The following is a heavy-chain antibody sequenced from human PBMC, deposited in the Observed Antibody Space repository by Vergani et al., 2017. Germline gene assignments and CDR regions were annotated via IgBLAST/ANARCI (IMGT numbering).Heavy chain of an antibody. D-gene: IGHD2-2*01. Sequence: QVQLVESGGGVVQPGGSLRLSCVASGFSVSNSGMHWVRQTPGKGLEWVAFIHYDGSHEYYIDSVKGRFTISRYNSKNTLILQMNGLRAEDTAVYYCARDRGCATISCYFSGAFDYWGLGTLVSVSS. V-gene: IGHV3-30*02. CDR1: GFSVSNSG. CDR2: IHYDGSHE. CDR3: ARDRGCATISCYFSGAFDY. J-gene: IGHJ4*02.